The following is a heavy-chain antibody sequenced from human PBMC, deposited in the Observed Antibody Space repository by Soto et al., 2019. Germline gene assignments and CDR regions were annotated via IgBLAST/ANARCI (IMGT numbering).Heavy chain of an antibody. Sequence: PGGSLRLSCAASGFTFSSYGMTWVRQAPGKGLEWVSFSSATGAGTYYADPVKGRFTISRDNSKNTLYLQMTSLRADDTAVYYCAKGRRAGGNYGFYSDFWGQGALVTVSS. D-gene: IGHD1-7*01. CDR2: SSATGAGT. CDR3: AKGRRAGGNYGFYSDF. CDR1: GFTFSSYG. V-gene: IGHV3-23*01. J-gene: IGHJ4*02.